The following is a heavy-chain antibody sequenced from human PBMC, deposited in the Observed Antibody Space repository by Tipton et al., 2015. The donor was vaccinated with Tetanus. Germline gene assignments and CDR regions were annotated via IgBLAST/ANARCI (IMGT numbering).Heavy chain of an antibody. CDR2: ISASGST. D-gene: IGHD3-3*01. CDR1: GASISSNTYY. V-gene: IGHV4-61*05. J-gene: IGHJ4*02. CDR3: ARANYDFPKKGPFDS. Sequence: TLSLTCTVSGASISSNTYYWGWIRQPPGKGLEWLAYISASGSTNSNYSLKSRITISRDTSKNQFSLKLASVTAADTAVYFCARANYDFPKKGPFDSWGQGSLVIVSS.